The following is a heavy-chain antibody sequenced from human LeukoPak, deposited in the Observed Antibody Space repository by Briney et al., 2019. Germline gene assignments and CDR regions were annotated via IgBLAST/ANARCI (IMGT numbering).Heavy chain of an antibody. J-gene: IGHJ4*02. CDR2: IIPIFGTA. CDR3: ARDGSSSSSFEDSGFDY. V-gene: IGHV1-69*01. Sequence: SVKVSCKASGGTFSSYAISWVRQAPGQGLEWMGGIIPIFGTANYAQKFQGRVTITADESTSTAYMELSSLRSEDTAVYYCARDGSSSSSFEDSGFDYWGQGTLVTVSS. CDR1: GGTFSSYA. D-gene: IGHD6-6*01.